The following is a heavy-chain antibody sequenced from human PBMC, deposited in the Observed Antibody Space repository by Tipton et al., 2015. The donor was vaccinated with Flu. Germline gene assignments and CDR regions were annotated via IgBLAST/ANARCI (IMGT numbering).Heavy chain of an antibody. Sequence: QLVQSGAEVKKPGASVKVSCKASGYTFTSYGISGVRQAPGQGLEWMGWISAYNGNTNYAQKLQGRVTMTTDTSTSTAYMELRSLRSDDPAVYYCAGWLRDYYDSSGFDYWGQGTLVTVSS. CDR2: ISAYNGNT. V-gene: IGHV1-18*01. CDR3: AGWLRDYYDSSGFDY. CDR1: GYTFTSYG. J-gene: IGHJ4*02. D-gene: IGHD3-22*01.